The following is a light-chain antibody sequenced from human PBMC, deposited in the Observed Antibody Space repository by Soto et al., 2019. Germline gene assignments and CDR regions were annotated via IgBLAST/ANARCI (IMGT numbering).Light chain of an antibody. V-gene: IGKV1-5*03. Sequence: DIQMTQSPSTLSASVGDRVTVTCRASQSISTWLAWYRQKPGRAPNLLIYQASSVASVVPSRFSGSGSGTDFTLTISSLQPDDFVTYYCQQYDSYPLTFGGGTKVEIK. CDR1: QSISTW. J-gene: IGKJ4*01. CDR2: QAS. CDR3: QQYDSYPLT.